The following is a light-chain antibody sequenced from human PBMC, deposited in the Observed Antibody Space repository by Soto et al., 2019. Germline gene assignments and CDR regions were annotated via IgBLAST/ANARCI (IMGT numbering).Light chain of an antibody. Sequence: DIVVTQTPLSLSVTPGQPASISCKPGQSLVHTDGKTYLFWYLQKPGQPPQPLIYQVSNRFSGVPDRFSGSGSGTDVTLIISRVEGEDVRVYYCMRSLQLPYPFGQETNLEIK. CDR2: QVS. J-gene: IGKJ2*01. V-gene: IGKV2D-29*01. CDR3: MRSLQLPYP. CDR1: QSLVHTDGKTY.